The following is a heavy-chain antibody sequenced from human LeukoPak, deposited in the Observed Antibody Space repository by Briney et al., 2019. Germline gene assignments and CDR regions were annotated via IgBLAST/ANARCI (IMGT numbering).Heavy chain of an antibody. CDR3: ARPYYYDSRIDP. D-gene: IGHD3-22*01. CDR2: INYSGST. V-gene: IGHV4-30-4*01. J-gene: IGHJ5*02. CDR1: GGSISSGDYY. Sequence: PSQTLSLTCTVSGGSISSGDYYWSWIRQPPGKGLEWVAYINYSGSTYYNPSIKSRVTMSADTSKNQLSLKLSSVTAADTAVYYCARPYYYDSRIDPWGQGILVTVSS.